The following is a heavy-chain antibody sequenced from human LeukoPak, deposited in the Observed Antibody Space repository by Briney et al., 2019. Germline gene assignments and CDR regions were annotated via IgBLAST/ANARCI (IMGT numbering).Heavy chain of an antibody. Sequence: SETLSLTCTISGGSISGYYWSWIRQPPGKGLEWIGYIYFSGSTKYNPSLKSRVTISVDTSKNQFSLKLSSVTAADTAVYYCASSSALRIRGAFDIWGQGTTVTVSS. CDR2: IYFSGST. V-gene: IGHV4-59*12. CDR3: ASSSALRIRGAFDI. CDR1: GGSISGYY. D-gene: IGHD3-10*01. J-gene: IGHJ3*02.